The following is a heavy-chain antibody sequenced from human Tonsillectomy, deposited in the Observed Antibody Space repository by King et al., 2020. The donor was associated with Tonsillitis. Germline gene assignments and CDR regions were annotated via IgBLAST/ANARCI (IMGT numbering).Heavy chain of an antibody. J-gene: IGHJ3*02. CDR1: GASINSGDYF. D-gene: IGHD3-3*01. CDR2: IYSSGST. Sequence: VQLQESGPGLVKPSQTLSLTCTVSGASINSGDYFWTWIRQPPGKGLECIGYIYSSGSTSYNASLKSRVTISLYTFKNQFSLKLSSVAAADTAVYYCARGTGAIFGVVLISGYAFYIWGLGTIVTVSS. V-gene: IGHV4-30-4*01. CDR3: ARGTGAIFGVVLISGYAFYI.